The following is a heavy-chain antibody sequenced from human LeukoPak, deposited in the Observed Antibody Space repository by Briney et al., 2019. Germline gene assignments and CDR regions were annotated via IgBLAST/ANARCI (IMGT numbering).Heavy chain of an antibody. CDR2: ISGSGGST. CDR1: GFTFSSYA. D-gene: IGHD6-6*01. J-gene: IGHJ4*02. CDR3: AKSPKYSNSGQDY. Sequence: GGSLRLSCAASGFTFSSYAMSWVRQAPGKGLEWVSGISGSGGSTHYADSVKDRFTISRDNSKNTLYLQMNSLRAEDTAVYYCAKSPKYSNSGQDYWGQGALVTVSS. V-gene: IGHV3-23*01.